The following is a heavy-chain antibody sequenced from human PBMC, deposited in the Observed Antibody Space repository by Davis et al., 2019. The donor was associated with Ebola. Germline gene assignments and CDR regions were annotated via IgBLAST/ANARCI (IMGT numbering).Heavy chain of an antibody. CDR2: IYYSGST. CDR1: GVLINSFY. J-gene: IGHJ6*02. D-gene: IGHD3-10*01. CDR3: ARDRASYYYGSGTYYYGMDV. Sequence: SETLSLTCNVSGVLINSFYWGWIRQPPGKGLEWIGYIYYSGSTNYNPSLKSRVTISVDTSKNQFSLKLSSVTAADAAVYYCARDRASYYYGSGTYYYGMDVWGQGTTVTVSS. V-gene: IGHV4-59*01.